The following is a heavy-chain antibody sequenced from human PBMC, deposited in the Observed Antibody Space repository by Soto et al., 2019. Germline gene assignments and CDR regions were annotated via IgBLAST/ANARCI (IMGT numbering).Heavy chain of an antibody. CDR1: RGSLSGYC. D-gene: IGHD3-3*01. J-gene: IGHJ5*01. CDR3: ERDRGAGHVLSFLEWLKRGRCFDS. Sequence: SEALSLTCAVYRGSLSGYCWSWIREPPGKGLEWLGEINQSGSTNYNPSLKSRVTISVDTSKHQFSLKLSSVTAADTAVYYCERDRGAGHVLSFLEWLKRGRCFDS. V-gene: IGHV4-34*01. CDR2: INQSGST.